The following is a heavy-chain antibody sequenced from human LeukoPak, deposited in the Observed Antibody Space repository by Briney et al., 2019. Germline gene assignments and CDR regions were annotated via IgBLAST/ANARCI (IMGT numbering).Heavy chain of an antibody. V-gene: IGHV1-2*02. D-gene: IGHD6-19*01. Sequence: ASVKVSCKTSGYSFTDYYMHWVRQAPGQGLEWMAWINPSSGVTFYEQKFHGRVTLNRDTSISTAYMELSSLRSDDTAVYFCARDFGDSAVGYSSGWFYYWGQGTLVTVSS. CDR2: INPSSGVT. J-gene: IGHJ4*02. CDR3: ARDFGDSAVGYSSGWFYY. CDR1: GYSFTDYY.